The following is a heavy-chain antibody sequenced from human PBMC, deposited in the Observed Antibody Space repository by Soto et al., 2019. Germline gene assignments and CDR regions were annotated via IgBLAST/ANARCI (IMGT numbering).Heavy chain of an antibody. Sequence: PVRPLRLSCAASGFTVSSNYMSWVRQAPGKGLEWVSVIYSGGSTYYADSVKGRFTISRDNSKNTLYLQMNSLRAEDTAVYYCARENPWGSNKCGMDVWGQGTKVTVSS. CDR2: IYSGGST. V-gene: IGHV3-53*01. CDR3: ARENPWGSNKCGMDV. CDR1: GFTVSSNY. J-gene: IGHJ6*02. D-gene: IGHD6-13*01.